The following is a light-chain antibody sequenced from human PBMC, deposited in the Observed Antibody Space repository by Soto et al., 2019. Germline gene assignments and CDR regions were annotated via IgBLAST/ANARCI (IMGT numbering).Light chain of an antibody. V-gene: IGKV3-11*01. CDR1: QSVGSY. CDR2: DAS. Sequence: EVVLTQSPATLSLSPGESATLSCRASQSVGSYLAWYRQKPGQAPRLLIYDASNRAAGIPARFSGSGSGTDFTLTISSLEPEDFAVYYCQQRSNWPRTFGGGTKVDIK. CDR3: QQRSNWPRT. J-gene: IGKJ4*01.